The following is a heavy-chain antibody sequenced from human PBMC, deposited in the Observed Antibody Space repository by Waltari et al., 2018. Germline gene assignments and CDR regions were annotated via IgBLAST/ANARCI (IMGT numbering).Heavy chain of an antibody. CDR3: ARGSGSGDSYYGMDV. CDR2: IGTAGDT. Sequence: GGLVQAGGSLRLPCAAYGFTLNSYDMPWVRTATGKGVGWVSAIGTAGDTYYPGSVKGRFTISRENAKNSLYLQMNSLRAGDMAVYYCARGSGSGDSYYGMDVWGQGTTVTVSS. J-gene: IGHJ6*02. CDR1: GFTLNSYD. V-gene: IGHV3-13*01. D-gene: IGHD3-10*01.